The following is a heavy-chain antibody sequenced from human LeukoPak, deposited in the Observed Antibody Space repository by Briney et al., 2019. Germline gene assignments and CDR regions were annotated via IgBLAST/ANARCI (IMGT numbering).Heavy chain of an antibody. J-gene: IGHJ4*02. CDR1: GFSHSRYW. CDR2: IGKDGTGN. V-gene: IGHV3-7*01. Sequence: PGGSLRLSCAASGFSHSRYWMSWVRQAPGKGLEWVANIGKDGTGNHYVDSVKGRFTISRDNAKNSVYLEMNSLRADDTAIYYCARDLDFYATDYWGQGTLVTVSS. CDR3: ARDLDFYATDY. D-gene: IGHD2/OR15-2a*01.